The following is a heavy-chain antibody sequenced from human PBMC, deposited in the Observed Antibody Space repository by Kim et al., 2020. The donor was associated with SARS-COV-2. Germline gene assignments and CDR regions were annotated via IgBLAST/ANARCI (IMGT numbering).Heavy chain of an antibody. V-gene: IGHV4-59*13. D-gene: IGHD3-9*01. Sequence: SETLSLTFTVSGGSISSYYWSWIRQPPGKGLEWIGYIYYSGSTNYNPSLKSRVTISVDTSKNQFSLKLSSVTAADTAVYYCARQDIRYFDWLFPNWGQGTLVTVSS. CDR1: GGSISSYY. CDR2: IYYSGST. J-gene: IGHJ4*02. CDR3: ARQDIRYFDWLFPN.